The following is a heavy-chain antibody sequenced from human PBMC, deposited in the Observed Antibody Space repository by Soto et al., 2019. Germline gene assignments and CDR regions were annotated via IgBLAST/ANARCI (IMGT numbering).Heavy chain of an antibody. J-gene: IGHJ4*02. CDR2: MSYDGNDT. D-gene: IGHD3-10*02. Sequence: PGGSLRLSCVGSGFIFSNNGMHWVRQTPGKGLEWVAFMSYDGNDTFYADSVKGRFTISRDNSENTLFLHMSNMRAEDTAMYYCTIVRVADSALDHWGQGTLVTVSS. CDR1: GFIFSNNG. V-gene: IGHV3-30*02. CDR3: TIVRVADSALDH.